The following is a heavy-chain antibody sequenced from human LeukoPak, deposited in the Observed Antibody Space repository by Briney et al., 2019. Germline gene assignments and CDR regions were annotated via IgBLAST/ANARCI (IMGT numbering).Heavy chain of an antibody. V-gene: IGHV3-30*18. CDR1: GXTFSSYG. J-gene: IGHJ4*02. Sequence: GGSLRLSCAASGXTFSSYGMHWVRQAPGKGLEWVGVVSYAGSHYYYANSVKGRFTISRDNSKNTLYLQMTSLRPEDTALYYCAKPDAGGDSTGRPFDYWGQGTLVTVSS. CDR3: AKPDAGGDSTGRPFDY. D-gene: IGHD3-22*01. CDR2: VSYAGSHY.